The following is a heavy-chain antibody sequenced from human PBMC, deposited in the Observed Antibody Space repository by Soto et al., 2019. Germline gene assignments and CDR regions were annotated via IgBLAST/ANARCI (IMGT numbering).Heavy chain of an antibody. CDR2: IKQDGSET. CDR1: GFTFSSHW. CDR3: ARQGSTDY. Sequence: PGGSLRLSCAASGFTFSSHWMTWVRQAPGKGLEWVAHIKQDGSETYYVDSVKGRFTISRDNAKNSLYLQMNSLRAEDTAVYYCARQGSTDYWGQGTLVTVSA. J-gene: IGHJ4*02. V-gene: IGHV3-7*03.